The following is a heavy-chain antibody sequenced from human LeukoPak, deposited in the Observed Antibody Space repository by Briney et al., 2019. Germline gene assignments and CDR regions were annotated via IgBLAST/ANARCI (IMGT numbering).Heavy chain of an antibody. D-gene: IGHD3-9*01. CDR2: INHSGST. Sequence: SETLSLTCAVYGGSFSGYYWSWIRQPPGKGLEWIGEINHSGSTNYNPSLKSRVTISVDTSKNQFSLKLSSVTAADTAVYYCGRGTRFYDILTGYKYNWFDPWGQGTLVTVSS. CDR3: GRGTRFYDILTGYKYNWFDP. J-gene: IGHJ5*02. V-gene: IGHV4-34*01. CDR1: GGSFSGYY.